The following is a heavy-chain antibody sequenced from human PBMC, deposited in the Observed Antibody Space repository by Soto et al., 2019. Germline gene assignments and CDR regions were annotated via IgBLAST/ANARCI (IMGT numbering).Heavy chain of an antibody. Sequence: QVQLQESGPGLVKPAQTLSLTCAVSHGSVTSGGYYWCWIRQLPGKGLEWIGQIYHTGNTYYNPSLKSRVSMSVDTSKTRFSVLLSSVTAADTAVYFWARARDNYGGHFDYWGHGILVTVSS. CDR2: IYHTGNT. V-gene: IGHV4-31*11. CDR1: HGSVTSGGYY. J-gene: IGHJ4*01. D-gene: IGHD3-10*01. CDR3: ARARDNYGGHFDY.